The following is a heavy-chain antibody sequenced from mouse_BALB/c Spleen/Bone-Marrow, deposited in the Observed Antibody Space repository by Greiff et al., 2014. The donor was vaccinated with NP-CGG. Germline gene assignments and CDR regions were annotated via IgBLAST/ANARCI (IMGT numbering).Heavy chain of an antibody. Sequence: EVQLQVSGAELAKPGASVKLSCTASGFNIKDTYMHWVKQRPEQGLEWIGRIDPANGDTKYDPKFQGKATITADTSSNTAYLQLSSLTSEDTAVYYCTKPSFYYGSSYWYFDVWGAGTTVTVSS. D-gene: IGHD1-1*01. J-gene: IGHJ1*01. CDR1: GFNIKDTY. CDR3: TKPSFYYGSSYWYFDV. V-gene: IGHV14-3*02. CDR2: IDPANGDT.